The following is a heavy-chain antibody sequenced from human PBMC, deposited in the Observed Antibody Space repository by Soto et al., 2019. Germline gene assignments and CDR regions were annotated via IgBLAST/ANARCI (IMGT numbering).Heavy chain of an antibody. CDR3: ARASSYDSSGYTYSGVDY. V-gene: IGHV1-69*06. CDR1: GGTFSSYA. J-gene: IGHJ4*02. D-gene: IGHD3-22*01. Sequence: QVQLVQSGAEVTKPGSSMTVSCKASGGTFSSYAISWVRQAPGQGLEWLGGIIPIFGTANYAQKFQGRVTITADKSTSTAYMELSSLRSEDTAVYYCARASSYDSSGYTYSGVDYWGQGTLVTVSS. CDR2: IIPIFGTA.